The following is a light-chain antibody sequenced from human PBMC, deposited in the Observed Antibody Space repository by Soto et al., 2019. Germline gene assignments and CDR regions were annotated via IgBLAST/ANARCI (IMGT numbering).Light chain of an antibody. J-gene: IGLJ3*02. CDR2: DNN. Sequence: QAVLTQPPSMSAAPGQKVAISCSGSSSNIGNNFVSWYQQLPGTVPKLLIYDNNKRPSGIPDRFSGSKSGTSVTLAITGLQTGDEADYYCGTWDASLSAWVFGGGTKLTVL. V-gene: IGLV1-51*01. CDR1: SSNIGNNF. CDR3: GTWDASLSAWV.